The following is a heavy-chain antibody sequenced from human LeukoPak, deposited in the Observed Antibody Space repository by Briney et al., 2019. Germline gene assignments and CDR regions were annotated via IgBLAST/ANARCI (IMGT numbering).Heavy chain of an antibody. CDR1: GFTFDDYG. Sequence: GGSLRLSCAASGFTFDDYGMSWVRQAPGKGLEWVSGINWNGGSTGYADSVKGRFTISRDNAKNSLYLQMNSLRAEDTALYYCARDREGYSNPRWYMDVWGKGTTVTVSS. CDR3: ARDREGYSNPRWYMDV. D-gene: IGHD4-11*01. J-gene: IGHJ6*03. V-gene: IGHV3-20*04. CDR2: INWNGGST.